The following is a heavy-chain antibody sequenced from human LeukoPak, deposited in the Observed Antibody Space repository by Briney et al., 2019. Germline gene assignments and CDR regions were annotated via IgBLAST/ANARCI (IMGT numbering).Heavy chain of an antibody. CDR1: GFTFSSYA. Sequence: GGSLSLSCAASGFTFSSYAMSWVRQAPGKGLGWVLGISGGGGSTYYADSVKGRFTFSNDNSKNTLYLQMNSLRAEDTAVYYCAKIVGVAARPAFDIWGLGTMVTVSS. V-gene: IGHV3-23*01. J-gene: IGHJ3*02. D-gene: IGHD6-6*01. CDR3: AKIVGVAARPAFDI. CDR2: ISGGGGST.